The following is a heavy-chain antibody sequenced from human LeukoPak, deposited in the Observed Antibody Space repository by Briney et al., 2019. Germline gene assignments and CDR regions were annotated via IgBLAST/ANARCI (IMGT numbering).Heavy chain of an antibody. CDR2: ISGGGGST. Sequence: PGGSLRLSCAASDFTFSTYGMSWVRQAPGKGLEWVSSISGGGGSTYYADSVKGRFTISRDNSKNTLYLQMNSLRAEDTAVYYCAKEVGSSWYGDHWFDPWGQGTLVTVSS. CDR1: DFTFSTYG. V-gene: IGHV3-23*01. J-gene: IGHJ5*02. D-gene: IGHD6-13*01. CDR3: AKEVGSSWYGDHWFDP.